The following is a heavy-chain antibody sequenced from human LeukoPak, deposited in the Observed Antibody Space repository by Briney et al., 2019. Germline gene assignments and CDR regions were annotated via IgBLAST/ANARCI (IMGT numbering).Heavy chain of an antibody. J-gene: IGHJ4*02. D-gene: IGHD1-26*01. CDR1: GYTFTSYG. Sequence: ASVKVSCKASGYTFTSYGISWVRQAPGQGLEWMGWISAYNGNTNYAQKLQGRVTMTTDTSTGTTYMELRSLRSDDPAVYYCAARSIVGANFDYWGQGTLVTVSS. CDR2: ISAYNGNT. CDR3: AARSIVGANFDY. V-gene: IGHV1-18*01.